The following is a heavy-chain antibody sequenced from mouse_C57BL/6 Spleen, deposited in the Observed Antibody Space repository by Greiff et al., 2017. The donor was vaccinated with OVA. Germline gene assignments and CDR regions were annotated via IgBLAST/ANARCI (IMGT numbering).Heavy chain of an antibody. CDR3: KGDDSKYGCAY. V-gene: IGHV1-53*01. CDR1: GYTFTSYW. D-gene: IGHD2-5*01. J-gene: IGHJ3*01. Sequence: VQLQQSGTDLVKPGASVKLSCKASGYTFTSYWMHWVTQCPRQGLEWIGNINPCTGGTYYNATFNSKATLTVDNSTSTAYMQLSSLTSEDSAVYYCKGDDSKYGCAYWGQGTLVAVSA. CDR2: INPCTGGT.